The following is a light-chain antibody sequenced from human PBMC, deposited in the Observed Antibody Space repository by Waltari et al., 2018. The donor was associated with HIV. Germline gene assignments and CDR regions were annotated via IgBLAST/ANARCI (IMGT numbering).Light chain of an antibody. CDR2: GAS. CDR3: QQYNDWPLT. CDR1: QGVSIN. J-gene: IGKJ4*01. Sequence: EVVMTQSQATLSVSQGERATLSCRASQGVSINLAWHQQKPGQAPRLLIYGASTRATGIPARFSCSGAGTEFTLTISSLQSEDFAGYYCQQYNDWPLTFGGGTKVEIK. V-gene: IGKV3-15*01.